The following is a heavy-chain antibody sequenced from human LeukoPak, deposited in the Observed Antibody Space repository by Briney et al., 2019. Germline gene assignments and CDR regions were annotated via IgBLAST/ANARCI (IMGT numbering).Heavy chain of an antibody. CDR2: TSFDGSNK. CDR1: GFMFSNYA. CDR3: AKDNLSNYYGSGSYSFDY. Sequence: PGGSLRLSCAASGFMFSNYAMHWVRQAPGKGLEWVAVTSFDGSNKHYADSVKGRFTISRDNSKNTLYLQMNSLRAEDTAVYYCAKDNLSNYYGSGSYSFDYWGQGTLVTVSS. J-gene: IGHJ4*02. D-gene: IGHD3-10*01. V-gene: IGHV3-30-3*01.